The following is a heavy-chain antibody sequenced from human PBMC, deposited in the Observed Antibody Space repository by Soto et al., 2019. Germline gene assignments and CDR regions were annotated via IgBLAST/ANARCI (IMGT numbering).Heavy chain of an antibody. D-gene: IGHD3-16*01. J-gene: IGHJ4*02. CDR2: IYYSGST. CDR3: ARAWGYYFDY. Sequence: SETLSLTCTVSGGSIRSHYWGWIRQPPGKGLEWIGYIYYSGSTNYNPSLKSRVTISVDTSKNQFSLKLSSVTAADTAVYYCARAWGYYFDYWGQGTLVTVS. CDR1: GGSIRSHY. V-gene: IGHV4-59*11.